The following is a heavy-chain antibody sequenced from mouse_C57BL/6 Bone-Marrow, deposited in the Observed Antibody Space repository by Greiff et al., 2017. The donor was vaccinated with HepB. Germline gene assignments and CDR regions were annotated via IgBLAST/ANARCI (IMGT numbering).Heavy chain of an antibody. D-gene: IGHD2-3*01. CDR1: GYTFTSYW. J-gene: IGHJ2*01. CDR2: IDPSDSYT. CDR3: AKCGYYYFDY. Sequence: QVQLQQPGAELVMPGASVKLSCKASGYTFTSYWMHWVKQRPGQGLEWIGEIDPSDSYTNYNQKFKGKSTLTVDKSSSTAYMQLSSLTSEDSAVYYCAKCGYYYFDYWGQGTTLTVSS. V-gene: IGHV1-69*01.